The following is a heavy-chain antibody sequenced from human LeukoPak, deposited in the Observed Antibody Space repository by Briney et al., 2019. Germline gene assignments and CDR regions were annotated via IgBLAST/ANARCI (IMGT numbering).Heavy chain of an antibody. CDR3: AREGEDSSGYYSSV. V-gene: IGHV4-34*01. CDR1: GGSFSGYY. D-gene: IGHD3-22*01. CDR2: INHSASA. Sequence: PSETLSLTCAVYGGSFSGYYWNWIRQVPGKGLEWIGEINHSASARYSPSLKSRVTMSVDTSKNQFSLKLSSVTAADTAVYYCAREGEDSSGYYSSVWGQGTLVTVSS. J-gene: IGHJ4*02.